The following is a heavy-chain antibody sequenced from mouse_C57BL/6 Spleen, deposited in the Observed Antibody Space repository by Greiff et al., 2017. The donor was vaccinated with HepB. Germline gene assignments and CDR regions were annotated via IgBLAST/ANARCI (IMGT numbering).Heavy chain of an antibody. J-gene: IGHJ4*01. D-gene: IGHD1-1*01. CDR2: IDPSDSET. Sequence: VQLQQPGAELVRPGSSVKLSCKASGYTFTSYWMRWVKQRPIQGLEWIGNIDPSDSETHYNQKFKDKATLTVDKSSSTAYMQLSSLTSEDSAVYYCARFGYYGSSYNAMDYWGQGTSVTVSS. CDR1: GYTFTSYW. V-gene: IGHV1-52*01. CDR3: ARFGYYGSSYNAMDY.